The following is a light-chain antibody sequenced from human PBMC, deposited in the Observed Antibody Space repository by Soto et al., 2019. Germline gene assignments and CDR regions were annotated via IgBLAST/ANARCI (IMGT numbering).Light chain of an antibody. CDR2: DDI. CDR3: SSYTSSSSYV. Sequence: QSVLTQTASVSGSPGQSITMSCTGTRSDVGGYNLVSWYQQHPGKAPRLLIHDDIKRPSGVSDRFSGSKSGNTASLTISGLQAEDEADYYCSSYTSSSSYVFGTGTKVTVL. J-gene: IGLJ1*01. V-gene: IGLV2-14*02. CDR1: RSDVGGYNL.